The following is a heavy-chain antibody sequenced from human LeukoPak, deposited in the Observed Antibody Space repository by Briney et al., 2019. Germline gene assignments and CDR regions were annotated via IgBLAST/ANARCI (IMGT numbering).Heavy chain of an antibody. J-gene: IGHJ4*02. CDR3: ARVQTSYSSGWYNFDY. V-gene: IGHV1-69*13. CDR2: IIPIFGTA. CDR1: GGTFSSYA. D-gene: IGHD6-19*01. Sequence: SVKVSCKASGGTFSSYAISWVRQAPGQGLEWMGGIIPIFGTANYAQKFQGRVTITADESTSTAYMELSSLRSEDTAVYYCARVQTSYSSGWYNFDYWGQGTLVTVSS.